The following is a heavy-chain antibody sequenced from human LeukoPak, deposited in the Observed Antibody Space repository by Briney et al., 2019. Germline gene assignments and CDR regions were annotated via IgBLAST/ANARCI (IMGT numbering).Heavy chain of an antibody. J-gene: IGHJ4*02. V-gene: IGHV1-69*06. D-gene: IGHD3-22*01. CDR3: ATELSSSGYFRFDY. CDR2: IIPIFGTA. CDR1: GGTFSSYA. Sequence: SVKVSCKASGGTFSSYAISWVRQAPGQGLEWMGRIIPIFGTANYAQKFQGRVTMTEDTSTGTAYMELSSLRSEDTAVYYCATELSSSGYFRFDYWGQGTLVTVSS.